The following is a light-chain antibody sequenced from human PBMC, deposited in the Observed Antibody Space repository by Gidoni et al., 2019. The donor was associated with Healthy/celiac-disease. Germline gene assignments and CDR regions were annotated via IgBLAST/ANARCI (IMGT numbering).Light chain of an antibody. Sequence: DIVMTQSPLSLPVTPGEPASISCRSSQSLLHSNGYNYLDWYLQKPGQSPQLLIYLGSNRASGVPDRFSGSGSGTDFTLKISRVEAEDVGVYYCMQALTRTFGQGTKVEIK. CDR3: MQALTRT. CDR1: QSLLHSNGYNY. CDR2: LGS. V-gene: IGKV2-28*01. J-gene: IGKJ1*01.